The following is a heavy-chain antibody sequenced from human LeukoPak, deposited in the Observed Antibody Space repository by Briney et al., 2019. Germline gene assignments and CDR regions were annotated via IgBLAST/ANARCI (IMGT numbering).Heavy chain of an antibody. J-gene: IGHJ4*02. V-gene: IGHV1-2*02. CDR1: GYTFTGYY. D-gene: IGHD3-22*01. Sequence: GASVKVSCKASGYTFTGYYMHWVRQAPGQGLEWMGWINPNSGGTNYAQRFQGRVTMTRDTSISTAYMELSRLRSDDTAVYYCARLVDYYDRSGYHQRNLPVDYWGQGTLVTVSS. CDR3: ARLVDYYDRSGYHQRNLPVDY. CDR2: INPNSGGT.